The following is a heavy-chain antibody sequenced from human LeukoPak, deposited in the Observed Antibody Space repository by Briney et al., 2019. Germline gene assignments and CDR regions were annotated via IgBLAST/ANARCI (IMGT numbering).Heavy chain of an antibody. J-gene: IGHJ4*02. CDR1: GFTFSSYN. CDR3: ARDHYDILTGPDY. CDR2: ISSSSSYI. D-gene: IGHD3-9*01. Sequence: GGSLRLSCAASGFTFSSYNMNWVRQAPGKGLEWVSSISSSSSYIYYADSVKGRFTISRDNAKNSLYLQMNSLRAEDTAVYYCARDHYDILTGPDYWGQGTLVTVSS. V-gene: IGHV3-21*01.